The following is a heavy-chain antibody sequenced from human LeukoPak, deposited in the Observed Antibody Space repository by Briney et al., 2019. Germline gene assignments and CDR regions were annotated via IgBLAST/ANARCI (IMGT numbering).Heavy chain of an antibody. CDR2: IIPILGIA. CDR3: ARGRDYDILTGPGGGSPKYYFDY. CDR1: GGTFSSYA. J-gene: IGHJ4*02. D-gene: IGHD3-9*01. V-gene: IGHV1-69*04. Sequence: ASVKVSCKASGGTFSSYAISWVRQAPGQGLEWMGRIIPILGIANYAQKFQGRVTITADKSTSTAYMELSSLRSEDTAVYYCARGRDYDILTGPGGGSPKYYFDYWGQGTLVTVSS.